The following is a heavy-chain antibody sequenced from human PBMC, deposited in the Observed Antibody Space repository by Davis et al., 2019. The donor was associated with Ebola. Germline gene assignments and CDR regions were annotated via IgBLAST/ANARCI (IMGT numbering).Heavy chain of an antibody. CDR3: ARALGDYDILTGPFDY. Sequence: GESLKISCKGSGYSFTSYWIGWVRQMPGKGLEWMGIIYPGDSDTRYSPSFQGQVTISADKSISTAYLQWSSLKASDTAMYYCARALGDYDILTGPFDYWGQGTLVTVSS. V-gene: IGHV5-51*01. CDR1: GYSFTSYW. J-gene: IGHJ4*02. CDR2: IYPGDSDT. D-gene: IGHD3-9*01.